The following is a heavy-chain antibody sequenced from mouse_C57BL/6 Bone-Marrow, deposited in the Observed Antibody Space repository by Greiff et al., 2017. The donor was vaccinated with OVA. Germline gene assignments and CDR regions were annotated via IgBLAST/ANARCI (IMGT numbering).Heavy chain of an antibody. CDR1: GFTFSDYY. V-gene: IGHV5-12*01. CDR3: ARIPWFAY. J-gene: IGHJ3*01. Sequence: EVHLVESGGGLVQPGGSLKLSCAASGFTFSDYYMYWVRQTPEKRLEWVAYISNGGGSTYYPDTVKGRFTISRDNAKNTLYLQMSRLKSEDTAMYYCARIPWFAYWGQGTLVTVSA. CDR2: ISNGGGST.